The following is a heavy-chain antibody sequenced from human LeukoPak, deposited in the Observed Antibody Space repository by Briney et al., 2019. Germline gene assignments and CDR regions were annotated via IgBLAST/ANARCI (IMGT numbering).Heavy chain of an antibody. V-gene: IGHV3-11*01. CDR1: GFTFSDSY. Sequence: GGSLRLSCATSGFTFSDSYMSWIRQAPGKGLEWVSYISTSVSTIYYADSVKGRFTISRDNAKNSLYLQMNSLRAEDTAVYYCATYRNYAEFSFDSWGQGTLVTVSS. CDR2: ISTSVSTI. CDR3: ATYRNYAEFSFDS. D-gene: IGHD4-11*01. J-gene: IGHJ4*02.